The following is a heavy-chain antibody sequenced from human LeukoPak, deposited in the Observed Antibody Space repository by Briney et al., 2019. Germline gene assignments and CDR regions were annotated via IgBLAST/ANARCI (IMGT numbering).Heavy chain of an antibody. CDR3: ARDPRIAAAPNWFDP. J-gene: IGHJ5*02. V-gene: IGHV1-18*01. CDR1: GYTFTSYG. Sequence: ASGKVSCKASGYTFTSYGISWVRQAPGQGLEWRGWISAYNGNTNYAQKLQGRVTMTTDTSTSTAYMELRSLRSDDTAVYYCARDPRIAAAPNWFDPWGQGTLVTVSS. D-gene: IGHD6-13*01. CDR2: ISAYNGNT.